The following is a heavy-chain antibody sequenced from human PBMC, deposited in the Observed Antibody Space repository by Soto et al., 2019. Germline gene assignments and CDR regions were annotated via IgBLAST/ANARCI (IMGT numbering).Heavy chain of an antibody. CDR2: IIPIFGTA. CDR1: GGTFSSYA. D-gene: IGHD3-22*01. J-gene: IGHJ5*02. V-gene: IGHV1-69*12. Sequence: QVQLVQSGAEVKKPGSSVKVSCKASGGTFSSYAITWVRQAPGQGLEWMGGIIPIFGTANYAQKFQARVTIAADQSTGTDDRKLSSQRSEDRAVYYCARNTGPSSGYYPSRFDPWGQGHLVTVSS. CDR3: ARNTGPSSGYYPSRFDP.